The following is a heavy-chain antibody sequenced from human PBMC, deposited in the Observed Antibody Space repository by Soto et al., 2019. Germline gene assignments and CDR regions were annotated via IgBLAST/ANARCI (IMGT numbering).Heavy chain of an antibody. CDR3: ARHGCSSGGCSYYYCSYGMDV. CDR2: IYYSGSG. Sequence: QLQLQESGPGLVKPSETLSLTCTVSGGSISSSYYYWGWIRQPPGKGLEWIGRIYYSGSGYYTPSLRSRLTTSVDTSKIQFSPKLSSVTAADTAVYYCARHGCSSGGCSYYYCSYGMDVWGQGTTVTVSS. CDR1: GGSISSSYYY. J-gene: IGHJ6*02. D-gene: IGHD2-15*01. V-gene: IGHV4-39*01.